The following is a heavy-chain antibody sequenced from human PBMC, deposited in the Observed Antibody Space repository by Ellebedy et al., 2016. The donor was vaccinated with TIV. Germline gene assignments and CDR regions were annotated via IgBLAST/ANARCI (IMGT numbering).Heavy chain of an antibody. CDR3: ARARSSGWLHTPDY. CDR2: INPSSGRT. D-gene: IGHD6-19*01. CDR1: GYTFSNYF. Sequence: AASVKVSCKASGYTFSNYFVHWVRQAPGQGLEWMGIINPSSGRTTYAQKLQGRLTMTRDTSTSTVYMEPSSLRSEDTAVYYCARARSSGWLHTPDYWGQGLLVTVSS. V-gene: IGHV1-46*04. J-gene: IGHJ4*02.